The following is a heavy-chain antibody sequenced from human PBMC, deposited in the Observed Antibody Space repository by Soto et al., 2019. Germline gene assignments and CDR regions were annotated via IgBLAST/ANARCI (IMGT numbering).Heavy chain of an antibody. CDR3: ARESDSSGYYYRSYAFDI. CDR1: GGSISSGDYY. V-gene: IGHV4-30-4*01. J-gene: IGHJ3*02. Sequence: TLSLTCTVSGGSISSGDYYWSWIRQPPGKGLEWIGYIYYSGSTYYNPSLKSRVTISVDTSKNQFSLKLSSVTAADTAVYYCARESDSSGYYYRSYAFDIWGQGTMVTVSS. D-gene: IGHD3-22*01. CDR2: IYYSGST.